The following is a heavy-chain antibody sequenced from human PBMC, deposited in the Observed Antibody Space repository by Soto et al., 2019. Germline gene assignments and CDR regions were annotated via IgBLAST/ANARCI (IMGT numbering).Heavy chain of an antibody. CDR2: IYYSGST. Sequence: SETLSLTCTVSGGSISSGGYYWSWIRQHPGKGLEWIGYIYYSGSTYYNPSLKSRVTISVDTSKNQFSLKLSSVTAADTAVYYCARDGATYYDFWSGLRGYYYGMDVWGQGTTVTVSS. CDR1: GGSISSGGYY. CDR3: ARDGATYYDFWSGLRGYYYGMDV. V-gene: IGHV4-31*03. J-gene: IGHJ6*02. D-gene: IGHD3-3*01.